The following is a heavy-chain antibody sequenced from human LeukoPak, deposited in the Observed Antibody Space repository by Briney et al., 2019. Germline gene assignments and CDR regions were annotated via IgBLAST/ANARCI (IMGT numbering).Heavy chain of an antibody. CDR3: AAEGSGSYLTGDAFDI. CDR2: IVVGSGNT. V-gene: IGHV1-58*01. Sequence: SVKVSCKASGFTFTSSAVQWVRQARGQRLEWIGWIVVGSGNTNYAQKFQERVTITRDMSTSTAYMELSSLRSEDTAVYYCAAEGSGSYLTGDAFDIWGQGTMVTVSS. CDR1: GFTFTSSA. D-gene: IGHD1-26*01. J-gene: IGHJ3*02.